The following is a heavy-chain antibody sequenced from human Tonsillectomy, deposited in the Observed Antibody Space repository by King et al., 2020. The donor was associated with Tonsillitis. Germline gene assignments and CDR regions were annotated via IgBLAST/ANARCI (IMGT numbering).Heavy chain of an antibody. CDR2: ISWNSGRI. Sequence: EVQLVESGGGLVQPGRSLRLSCAASGFTFNNYAMHWVRQAPGKGLEWVSAISWNSGRIDYVDSVKGRFTISRDNAKNSLYLQMNSLRVDDTALYYCAKDDRSAPRGGSYPAYAFDIWGQGTMVTVSS. V-gene: IGHV3-9*01. CDR3: AKDDRSAPRGGSYPAYAFDI. CDR1: GFTFNNYA. D-gene: IGHD3-16*02. J-gene: IGHJ3*02.